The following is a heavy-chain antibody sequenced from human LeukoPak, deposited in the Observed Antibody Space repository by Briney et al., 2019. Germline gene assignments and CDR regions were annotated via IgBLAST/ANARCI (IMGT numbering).Heavy chain of an antibody. Sequence: PGGSLRLSCAASGFSLDDYAMSWVRQPPGKGLEWVSVINWNGGSTGYADSVKGRFTISRDNAKNSLHLQMNSLSAEDTALYYCARDCSTTSCSTIFDSWGQGTLVTVSS. D-gene: IGHD2-2*01. CDR1: GFSLDDYA. J-gene: IGHJ4*02. V-gene: IGHV3-20*04. CDR2: INWNGGST. CDR3: ARDCSTTSCSTIFDS.